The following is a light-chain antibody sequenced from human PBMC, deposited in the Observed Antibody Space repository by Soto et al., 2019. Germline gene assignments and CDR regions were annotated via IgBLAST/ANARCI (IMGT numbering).Light chain of an antibody. CDR2: GAS. V-gene: IGKV3-20*01. J-gene: IGKJ2*01. CDR3: QQYGNFPYT. CDR1: QSVPSDW. Sequence: IVLTQSPGTLYLSPGERATLSCRASQSVPSDWLAWYRHKPGQAPRLLIYGASSRATGVPDRVSGSGSGTDFTLTINRREPEDFSVYYCQQYGNFPYTCGQGTKLEIK.